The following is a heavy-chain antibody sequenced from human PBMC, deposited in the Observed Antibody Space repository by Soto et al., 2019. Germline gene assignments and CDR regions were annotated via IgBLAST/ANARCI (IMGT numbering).Heavy chain of an antibody. CDR3: ARDRKYYGSGSYYFGNWFDP. CDR1: GYTFTSYG. CDR2: ISAYNGNT. V-gene: IGHV1-18*01. Sequence: GASVKVSCKASGYTFTSYGISWVRQAPGQGLEWMGWISAYNGNTNYAQKLQGRVTMTTDTSTSTAYMELRSLRSDDTAVYYCARDRKYYGSGSYYFGNWFDPWGQGTLVTVSS. J-gene: IGHJ5*02. D-gene: IGHD3-10*01.